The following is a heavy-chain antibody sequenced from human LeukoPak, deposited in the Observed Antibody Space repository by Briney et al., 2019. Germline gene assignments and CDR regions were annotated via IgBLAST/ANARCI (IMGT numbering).Heavy chain of an antibody. D-gene: IGHD3-22*01. CDR1: GFTFRNYG. CDR3: TRDLSPHFSGNYYDAFDI. Sequence: GRSLRLSCAASGFTFRNYGMHWVRQAPGKGLEWVTVIWADGINKFYADSVKGRFTISRDNAKNSLYLQMNSLRAEDTAVYYCTRDLSPHFSGNYYDAFDIWGQGTMVTVSS. CDR2: IWADGINK. V-gene: IGHV3-33*01. J-gene: IGHJ3*02.